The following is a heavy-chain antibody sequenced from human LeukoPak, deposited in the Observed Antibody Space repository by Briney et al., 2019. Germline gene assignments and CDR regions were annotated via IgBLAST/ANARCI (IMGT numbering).Heavy chain of an antibody. V-gene: IGHV3-48*03. J-gene: IGHJ4*02. Sequence: PGGSLRLSCAASGFTFSSYEMNWVRQAPGKGLEWVSYISSSGSTIYYADSVKGRFTISRDNSKNTLYLQMNSLRAEDAAVYYCAKVGYSYGYPPDYWGQGTLVTVSS. CDR3: AKVGYSYGYPPDY. D-gene: IGHD5-18*01. CDR2: ISSSGSTI. CDR1: GFTFSSYE.